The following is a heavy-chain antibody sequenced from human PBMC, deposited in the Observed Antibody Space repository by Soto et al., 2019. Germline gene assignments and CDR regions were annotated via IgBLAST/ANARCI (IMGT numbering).Heavy chain of an antibody. J-gene: IGHJ4*02. CDR1: GFPFSSYV. Sequence: GSLRRSCAASGFPFSSYVMSWVRQAPGKGLGWVSGISGGGSNTFYVDSVKGRFTISRDNSKNTLLLQMNGLGAEDTAVYYCAKDSNKYSSSLRGRYFDYWGQGIGVTVSS. CDR2: ISGGGSNT. CDR3: AKDSNKYSSSLRGRYFDY. D-gene: IGHD4-4*01. V-gene: IGHV3-23*01.